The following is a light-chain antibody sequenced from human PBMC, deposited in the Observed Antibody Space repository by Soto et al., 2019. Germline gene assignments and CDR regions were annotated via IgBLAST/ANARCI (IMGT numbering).Light chain of an antibody. Sequence: QSALTQPASVSGSPGQSITISCTGTCSDVGSYNLVSWYQQHPGKAPKLMIYEGSKRPSGVSNRFSGSKSGNTASLTISGLQAEDEADYYCCSYAGSPWVFGGGTQLTVL. CDR2: EGS. V-gene: IGLV2-23*01. CDR3: CSYAGSPWV. CDR1: CSDVGSYNL. J-gene: IGLJ3*02.